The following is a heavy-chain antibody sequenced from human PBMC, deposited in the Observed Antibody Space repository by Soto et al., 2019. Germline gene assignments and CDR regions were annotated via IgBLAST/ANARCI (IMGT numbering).Heavy chain of an antibody. CDR3: ARDLFPDWFDP. V-gene: IGHV1-18*04. J-gene: IGHJ5*02. CDR2: ISAYNGNT. Sequence: ASVKVSCKASGYTFTSYGISRVRQAPGQGLEWMGWISAYNGNTNHAQKLQGRVTMTTATSTSTAYMELRNLRADDTAVYYCARDLFPDWFDPWGQGTLVTVSS. CDR1: GYTFTSYG.